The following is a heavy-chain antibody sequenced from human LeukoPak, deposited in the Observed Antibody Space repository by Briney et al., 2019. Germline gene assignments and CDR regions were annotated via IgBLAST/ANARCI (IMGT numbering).Heavy chain of an antibody. V-gene: IGHV3-21*01. CDR2: ISSSSSYI. CDR3: ARDLSSGNPGGFDY. J-gene: IGHJ4*02. D-gene: IGHD3-3*01. CDR1: GFTFSRYS. Sequence: GGSLRLSCAASGFTFSRYSMNWVRQAPGKGLEWVSTISSSSSYIYYADSVKGRFTISRENAKNLLYLQMNSLTVEDTAVYFCARDLSSGNPGGFDYWGQGTLVTVSS.